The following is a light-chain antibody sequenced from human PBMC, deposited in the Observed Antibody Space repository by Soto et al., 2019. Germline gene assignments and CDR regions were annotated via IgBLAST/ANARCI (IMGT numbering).Light chain of an antibody. CDR3: QQLNSYYRT. Sequence: DIQMTQSPSTLSASVGDRVIITCRASQSISNWLAWYQQKPGRAPKLLIFDASSLQSGVPSRFSGSVSGTEFSLSISSLQPDDSATYYCQQLNSYYRTFGQGTKV. V-gene: IGKV1-5*01. J-gene: IGKJ1*01. CDR1: QSISNW. CDR2: DAS.